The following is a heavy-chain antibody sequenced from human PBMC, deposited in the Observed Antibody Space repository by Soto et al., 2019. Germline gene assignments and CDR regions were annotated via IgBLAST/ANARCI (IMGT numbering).Heavy chain of an antibody. Sequence: GESLKISCKGSGYSFTSYWIGWVRQMPGKGLEWMGIIYPGDSDTRYSPSFQGQVTISADKSISTAYLQWSSLKASDTAMYYCARLGGGSQPETYYYYYGMDVWGQGTTVTVSS. V-gene: IGHV5-51*01. CDR3: ARLGGGSQPETYYYYYGMDV. D-gene: IGHD5-12*01. CDR1: GYSFTSYW. J-gene: IGHJ6*02. CDR2: IYPGDSDT.